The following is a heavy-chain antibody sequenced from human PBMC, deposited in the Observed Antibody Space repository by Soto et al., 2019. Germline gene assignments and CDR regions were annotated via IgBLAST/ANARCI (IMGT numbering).Heavy chain of an antibody. CDR1: GGSISSGGYY. CDR2: IYYSGST. D-gene: IGHD3-22*01. V-gene: IGHV4-31*02. CDR3: ARAGSRYYDSSGYGYFQH. Sequence: LCGGSISSGGYYWSWIRQHPGKGLEWIGYIYYSGSTYYNPSLKSRVTISVDTSKNQFSLKLSSVTAADTAVYYCARAGSRYYDSSGYGYFQHWGQGTLVTVSS. J-gene: IGHJ1*01.